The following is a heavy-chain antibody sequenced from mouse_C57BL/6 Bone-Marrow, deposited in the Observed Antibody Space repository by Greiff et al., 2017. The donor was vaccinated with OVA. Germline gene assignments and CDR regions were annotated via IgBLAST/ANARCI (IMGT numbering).Heavy chain of an antibody. J-gene: IGHJ4*01. CDR2: IDPETGGT. CDR1: GYTFTDYE. Sequence: QVQLQQSGAELVRPGASVTLSCKASGYTFTDYEMHWVKQTPVHGLEWIGAIDPETGGTAYNQKFKGKAILTADKSSSTAYMELRSLTSEDSAVYYCTRDDSYYAMDYWGQGTSVTVSS. V-gene: IGHV1-15*01. CDR3: TRDDSYYAMDY. D-gene: IGHD2-3*01.